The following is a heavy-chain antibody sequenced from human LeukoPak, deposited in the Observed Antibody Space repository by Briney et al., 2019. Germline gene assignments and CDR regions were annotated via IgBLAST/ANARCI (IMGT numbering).Heavy chain of an antibody. CDR3: AKRMTSVTTMDH. J-gene: IGHJ4*02. Sequence: PGGSLRLSCAASGFXFSSFALNWVRQAPGKGLQWVSAISDNGADTYYADSVKGRFTISRDNSKNTLYLQMNSLRAEDTALYYCAKRMTSVTTMDHWGQGTLVTVSS. D-gene: IGHD4-17*01. V-gene: IGHV3-23*01. CDR2: ISDNGADT. CDR1: GFXFSSFA.